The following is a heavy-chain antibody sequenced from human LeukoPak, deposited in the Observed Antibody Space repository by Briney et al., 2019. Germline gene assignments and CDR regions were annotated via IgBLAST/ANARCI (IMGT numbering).Heavy chain of an antibody. Sequence: SETLSLTCTVSGYSISSGYYWSWIRQPPGKGLEWIGYIYYSGSTNYNPSLKSRVTISVDTSKNQFSLKLSSVTAADTAVYYCASDYKDAFDIWGQGTMVTVSS. CDR3: ASDYKDAFDI. V-gene: IGHV4-61*01. CDR1: GYSISSGYY. J-gene: IGHJ3*02. CDR2: IYYSGST. D-gene: IGHD1-1*01.